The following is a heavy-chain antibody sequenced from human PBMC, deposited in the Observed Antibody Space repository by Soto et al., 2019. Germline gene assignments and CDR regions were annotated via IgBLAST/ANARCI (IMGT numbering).Heavy chain of an antibody. Sequence: SETLSLTCTVSGVSITSAGYYWSWIRQHPGKGLEWIGYIYYSGSTYYNPSLKSRVTISVDTSKNQFSLKLSSVTAADTAVYYCARRGDYYDSSGYYYDAFDIWGQGTMVT. D-gene: IGHD3-22*01. CDR2: IYYSGST. CDR3: ARRGDYYDSSGYYYDAFDI. CDR1: GVSITSAGYY. V-gene: IGHV4-31*03. J-gene: IGHJ3*02.